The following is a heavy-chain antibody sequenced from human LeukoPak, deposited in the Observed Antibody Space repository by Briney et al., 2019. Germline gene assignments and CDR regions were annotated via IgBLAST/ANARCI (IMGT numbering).Heavy chain of an antibody. V-gene: IGHV1-2*02. CDR2: INPNSGGT. Sequence: GASVKVSCKASGYTFTGYYMHWVRQAPGQGLEWMGWINPNSGGTNYAQKFQGRVTMTRDTSISTAYMELSRLRSDDTAVYYCARVRTLAYYYDSSGYSSAEYFQHWGQGTLVTVSS. D-gene: IGHD3-22*01. J-gene: IGHJ1*01. CDR3: ARVRTLAYYYDSSGYSSAEYFQH. CDR1: GYTFTGYY.